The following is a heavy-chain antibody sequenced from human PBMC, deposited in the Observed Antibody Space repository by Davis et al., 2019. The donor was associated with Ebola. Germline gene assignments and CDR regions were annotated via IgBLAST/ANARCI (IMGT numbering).Heavy chain of an antibody. CDR3: ARGTNGYNPGGYFDS. J-gene: IGHJ4*02. Sequence: GESLKISCKGSGYSFNTYWIAWVRQMPGKGLEWMGIIYPRDSDIRYRPSFEGQVTTSVDRSSSTAYLQWSSLKASDSAMYYCARGTNGYNPGGYFDSWGQGTLVTVSS. CDR1: GYSFNTYW. D-gene: IGHD5-24*01. CDR2: IYPRDSDI. V-gene: IGHV5-51*01.